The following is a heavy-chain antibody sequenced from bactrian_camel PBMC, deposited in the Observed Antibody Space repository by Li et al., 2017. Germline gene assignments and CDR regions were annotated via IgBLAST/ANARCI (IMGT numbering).Heavy chain of an antibody. CDR2: IFTGSGSS. CDR3: ASDGWWLLPEYNY. J-gene: IGHJ4*01. D-gene: IGHD2*01. V-gene: IGHV3S42*01. CDR1: GFTFSSYA. Sequence: VQLVESGGGLVQPGGSLRLSCAASGFTFSSYAMTWVRQAPGKGREGLAAIFTGSGSSTYADSVKGRFTVSQDNANNTLFLHMNSLKPEDTGMYYCASDGWWLLPEYNYWGQGTQVTVS.